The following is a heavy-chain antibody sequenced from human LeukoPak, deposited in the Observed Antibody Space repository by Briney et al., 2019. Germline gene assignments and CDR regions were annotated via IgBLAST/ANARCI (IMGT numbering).Heavy chain of an antibody. CDR1: GDSISSYY. CDR2: IHYRGDT. Sequence: PSETLSLTCTASGDSISSYYWSWIRQPPGRGLEWIGYIHYRGDTNYNPSLKSRVTISMDTSKKQFSLKLSSVTAADTAVYHCARHDTRGGAYDIWGQGTMVTVSS. D-gene: IGHD3-10*01. CDR3: ARHDTRGGAYDI. V-gene: IGHV4-59*08. J-gene: IGHJ3*02.